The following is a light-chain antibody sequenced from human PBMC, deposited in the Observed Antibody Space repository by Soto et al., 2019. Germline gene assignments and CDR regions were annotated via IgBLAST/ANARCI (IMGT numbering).Light chain of an antibody. CDR2: ISSDGSH. CDR3: QTWDTGARVV. Sequence: QLVLTQSPSASASLGASVKLTCTLSSGHSSYAIAWQQQQPEKGPRYLMKISSDGSHSKGNGIPDRFSGSSSGAERFLTISSLQSEDEAYYYCQTWDTGARVVFGGGTKLTVL. J-gene: IGLJ2*01. CDR1: SGHSSYA. V-gene: IGLV4-69*01.